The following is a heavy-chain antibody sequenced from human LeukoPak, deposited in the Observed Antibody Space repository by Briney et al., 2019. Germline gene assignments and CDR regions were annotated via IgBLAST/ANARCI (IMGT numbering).Heavy chain of an antibody. CDR3: ARHTYYASSDYHYYFDY. CDR1: GYSISSGYY. Sequence: SETLSLTCAVSGYSISSGYYWGWIRQPPGKGLEWIGTIYHSGSTYYSPSLKRRVTISVDTSKNQFSLRLSSVTAADTAVYYCARHTYYASSDYHYYFDYWGQGTLVTVSS. D-gene: IGHD3-22*01. CDR2: IYHSGST. V-gene: IGHV4-38-2*01. J-gene: IGHJ4*02.